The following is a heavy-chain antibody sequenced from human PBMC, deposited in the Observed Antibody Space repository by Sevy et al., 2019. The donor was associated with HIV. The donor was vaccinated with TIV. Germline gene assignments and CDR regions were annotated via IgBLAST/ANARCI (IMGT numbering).Heavy chain of an antibody. CDR2: IYAGGDT. J-gene: IGHJ4*02. Sequence: GGSLRLSCEASGFSVRGYYMSWVRQAPGKGLEWVSIIYAGGDTHYADSVKGRVTISRDESKNMVYLQMNSLRAEDTAIYYCAREGADRPWGFDHWGQGTLVTVSS. V-gene: IGHV3-53*01. CDR1: GFSVRGYY. D-gene: IGHD3-16*01. CDR3: AREGADRPWGFDH.